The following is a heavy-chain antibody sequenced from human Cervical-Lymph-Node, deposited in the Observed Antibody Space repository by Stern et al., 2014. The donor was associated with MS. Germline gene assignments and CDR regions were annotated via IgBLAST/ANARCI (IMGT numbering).Heavy chain of an antibody. CDR2: VSSEVNSK. J-gene: IGHJ4*02. Sequence: VQLVESGGGVVQPGRSLRLSCAVSGFNFSHYAMHWVRQAPGKGLEWVAAVSSEVNSKYHADSVKGRFTISRDNSKNTVYLQMNSLRDDDTAVYYCATQIWFDYWGQGTLVSVSS. V-gene: IGHV3-30-3*01. CDR3: ATQIWFDY. D-gene: IGHD3-16*01. CDR1: GFNFSHYA.